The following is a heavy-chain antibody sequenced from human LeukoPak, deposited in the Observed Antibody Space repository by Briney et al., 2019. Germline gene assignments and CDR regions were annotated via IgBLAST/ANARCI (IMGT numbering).Heavy chain of an antibody. Sequence: GGSLRLSCAPSGFTFSTYWMGWVRQARGKGLEWLANINQGGSEKYYVDSVKGRFTITRDNAKNSLFLQMNSQRAEDTAVYYCARDVGDLWGQGTLVTVSS. V-gene: IGHV3-7*01. J-gene: IGHJ4*02. CDR3: ARDVGDL. CDR2: INQGGSEK. CDR1: GFTFSTYW. D-gene: IGHD2-21*02.